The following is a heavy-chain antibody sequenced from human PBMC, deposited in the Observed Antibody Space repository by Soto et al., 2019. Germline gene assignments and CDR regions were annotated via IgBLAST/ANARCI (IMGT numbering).Heavy chain of an antibody. CDR3: ARWVGGSMYDNSGKYDS. CDR2: ISYDGSRT. D-gene: IGHD3-22*01. CDR1: GFIFSGSG. Sequence: QVQLVESGGGVVQPGRSLRLTCAASGFIFSGSGMHWVRQAPGKGLEWVALISYDGSRTYYADSVRDRFTISRDNGQNTLYLQMNSLRAEDTAVYFCARWVGGSMYDNSGKYDSWGQGTLDIVSS. V-gene: IGHV3-30*03. J-gene: IGHJ5*01.